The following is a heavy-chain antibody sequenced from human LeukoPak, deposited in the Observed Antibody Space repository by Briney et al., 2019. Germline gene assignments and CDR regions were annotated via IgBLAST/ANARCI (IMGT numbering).Heavy chain of an antibody. J-gene: IGHJ5*02. CDR2: IKEDGSEK. D-gene: IGHD4-17*01. CDR3: ARDLGTDYGDYGWFDP. CDR1: GFTFSSYW. Sequence: QAGGSLRLSCAASGFTFSSYWMSWVRQAPGKGLEWVANIKEDGSEKYYVDSVKGRFTISRDNAKNSLYLQMNSLRAEDTALYYCARDLGTDYGDYGWFDPWGQGTLVTVSS. V-gene: IGHV3-7*03.